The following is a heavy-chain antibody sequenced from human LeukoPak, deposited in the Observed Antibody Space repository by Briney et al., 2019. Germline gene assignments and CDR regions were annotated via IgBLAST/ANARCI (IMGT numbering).Heavy chain of an antibody. CDR2: IMKDGGQK. D-gene: IGHD5-24*01. CDR1: GFTFSSSA. Sequence: GGSLRLSCAASGFTFSSSAMNWARQAPGKGLEWVASIMKDGGQKKYVDSVKGRFTISRDNAQNSLYLQMSGLRAEDTAMYYCVRDADFYKGDYWGQGTLVTVSS. J-gene: IGHJ4*02. CDR3: VRDADFYKGDY. V-gene: IGHV3-7*03.